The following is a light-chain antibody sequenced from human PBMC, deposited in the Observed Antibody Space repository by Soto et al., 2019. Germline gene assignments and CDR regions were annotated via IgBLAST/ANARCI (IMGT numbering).Light chain of an antibody. CDR2: GAS. CDR1: QSVTSSF. V-gene: IGKV3-20*01. J-gene: IGKJ4*01. CDR3: QHHGNSPGLT. Sequence: DIVLTQSPGTLSVSPGERATLFCRASQSVTSSFIACHQQKPGQAPRLLIYGASSRATGIPDWFSASGSGTDFTLTISRLEYEDSAVYYCQHHGNSPGLTFGGGTKVEI.